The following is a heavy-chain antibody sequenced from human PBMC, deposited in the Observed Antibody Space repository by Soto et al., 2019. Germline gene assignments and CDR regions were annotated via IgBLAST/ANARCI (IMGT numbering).Heavy chain of an antibody. Sequence: QVQLVESGGGVVQPGRSLRLSCAVSGFPFSSYGMHWVRQAPGKGLEWVAFISNDGFNTYYGDSVKGRFTISRDNSENTLYLQMNSLRVADTAVYYCAKEPPPIAAGGIDSWGQGTLVTVSS. CDR1: GFPFSSYG. V-gene: IGHV3-30*18. CDR2: ISNDGFNT. J-gene: IGHJ4*02. CDR3: AKEPPPIAAGGIDS. D-gene: IGHD6-13*01.